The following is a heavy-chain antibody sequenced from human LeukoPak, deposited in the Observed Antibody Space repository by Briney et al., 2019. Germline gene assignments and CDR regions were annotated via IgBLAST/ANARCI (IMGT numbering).Heavy chain of an antibody. CDR3: ARLRTLRFLEWLLYRNWFDP. CDR2: INHSGST. CDR1: GGSFSGYS. J-gene: IGHJ5*02. V-gene: IGHV4-34*01. Sequence: SETLSLTCAVYGGSFSGYSWSWIRQPPGKGLEWIGEINHSGSTNYNPSLKSRVTISVDTSKIQFSLKLSSVTAADTAVYYCARLRTLRFLEWLLYRNWFDPWGQGTLVTVSS. D-gene: IGHD3-3*01.